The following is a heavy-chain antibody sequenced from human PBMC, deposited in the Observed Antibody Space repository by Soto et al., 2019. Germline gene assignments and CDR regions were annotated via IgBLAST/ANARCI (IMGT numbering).Heavy chain of an antibody. V-gene: IGHV1-18*01. CDR2: ISAYNGNT. D-gene: IGHD6-19*01. J-gene: IGHJ4*02. Sequence: QVQLVQSGAELKKPGASVKVSCKTSGYSFSSYAISWVRQAPGQGLEWMGWISAYNGNTGSSQKFQGRVTITADTSTSTVYMDLRSLRNDDTAVYYCARELGVAGFDYRGQGTLVTVSS. CDR3: ARELGVAGFDY. CDR1: GYSFSSYA.